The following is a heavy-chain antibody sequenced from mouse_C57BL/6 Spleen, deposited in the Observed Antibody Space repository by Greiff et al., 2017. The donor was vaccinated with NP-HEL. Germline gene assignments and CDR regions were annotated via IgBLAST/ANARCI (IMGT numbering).Heavy chain of an antibody. CDR2: IYPSDSET. CDR1: GYTFTSYW. D-gene: IGHD1-1*01. CDR3: AARGSVVFDV. J-gene: IGHJ1*03. Sequence: QVQLQQPGAELVRPGSSVKLSCKASGYTFTSYWMEWVKQRPGQGLEWIGNIYPSDSETHYNQKFKDKATLTVDKSSSTAYMQLSSLTSEDSAVYYCAARGSVVFDVWGTGTTVTVSS. V-gene: IGHV1-61*01.